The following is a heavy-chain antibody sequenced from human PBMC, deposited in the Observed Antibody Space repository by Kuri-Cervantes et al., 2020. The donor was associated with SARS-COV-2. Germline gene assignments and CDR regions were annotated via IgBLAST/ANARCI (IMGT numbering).Heavy chain of an antibody. CDR3: ARDLHCSSTSCYSPWFDP. CDR2: ISYDGSNK. CDR1: GFTLSSYA. D-gene: IGHD2-2*01. V-gene: IGHV3-30-3*01. Sequence: GESLKISCAASGFTLSSYAMHWVRQAPGKGLEWVAVISYDGSNKYYADSVKGRFTISRDNSKNTLYPQMNSLRAEDTAVYYCARDLHCSSTSCYSPWFDPWGQGTLVTVSS. J-gene: IGHJ5*02.